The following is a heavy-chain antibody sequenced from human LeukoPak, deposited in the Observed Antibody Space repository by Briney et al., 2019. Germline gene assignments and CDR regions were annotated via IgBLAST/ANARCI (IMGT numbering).Heavy chain of an antibody. CDR1: GFTFSSYG. Sequence: GGSLRLSCAASGFTFSSYGMHWVRQAPGKGLEWVAVIWYDGSNKYYADSVKGRFTISRDNSKNTLYLQMNSLRAEDTAVYYCARGPLMGWFGESHYFDYWGQGTLVTVSS. CDR2: IWYDGSNK. D-gene: IGHD3-10*01. CDR3: ARGPLMGWFGESHYFDY. V-gene: IGHV3-33*01. J-gene: IGHJ4*02.